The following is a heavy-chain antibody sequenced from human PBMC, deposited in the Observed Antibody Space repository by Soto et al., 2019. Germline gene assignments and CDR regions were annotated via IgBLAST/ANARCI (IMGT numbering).Heavy chain of an antibody. CDR3: ARRGPGTYFDY. CDR2: ISSYGGST. J-gene: IGHJ4*02. Sequence: GGSLRLSCAASGFTFSSYAMHWVRQAPGKGLEYVSAISSYGGSTYYANSVKGRFTISRDNSKNTLYLQMGSLRAEDMAVYYCARRGPGTYFDYWGQGTLVTVSS. V-gene: IGHV3-64*01. CDR1: GFTFSSYA. D-gene: IGHD6-13*01.